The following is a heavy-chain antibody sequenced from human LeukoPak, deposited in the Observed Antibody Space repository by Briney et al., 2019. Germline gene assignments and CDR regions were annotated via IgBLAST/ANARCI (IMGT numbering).Heavy chain of an antibody. V-gene: IGHV1-46*03. D-gene: IGHD2-21*01. J-gene: IGHJ4*02. CDR1: GYTFTSYY. Sequence: ASVKVSCKASGYTFTSYYMHWVRQAPGQGLEWMGIINPSDGSTSYAQKFQGRVTMTRDTSTSTVYMELSSRRSEDTAVYYCARGLSYCGGDCYIDYWGQGTLVTVSS. CDR2: INPSDGST. CDR3: ARGLSYCGGDCYIDY.